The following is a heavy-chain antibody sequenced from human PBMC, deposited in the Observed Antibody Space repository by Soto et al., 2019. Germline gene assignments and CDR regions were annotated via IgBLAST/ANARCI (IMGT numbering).Heavy chain of an antibody. V-gene: IGHV1-69*01. Sequence: QVQLVQSGAEVKKPGSSVKVSCKASGGTFGSDAISWVRQAPGQGLEWMGGIIPIPGTANYAQKFQGRVTIAADESTSTVYMELSSLRSEDTAVYYCARSQGSSTSLEIYYYYYYGMDVCGQGTTVTVSS. CDR1: GGTFGSDA. J-gene: IGHJ6*02. CDR3: ARSQGSSTSLEIYYYYYYGMDV. CDR2: IIPIPGTA. D-gene: IGHD2-2*01.